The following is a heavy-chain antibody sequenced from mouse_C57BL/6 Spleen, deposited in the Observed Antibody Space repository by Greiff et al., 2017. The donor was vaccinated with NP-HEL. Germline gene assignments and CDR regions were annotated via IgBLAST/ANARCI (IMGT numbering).Heavy chain of an antibody. Sequence: EVQLQQSGPELVKPGASVKMSCKASGYTFTDYNMHWVKQSHGKSLEWIGYINPNNGGTSYNQKFKGKATLTVNTSSSTAYMELRSLTAEDSAVYYCARTLYDYDGAMDYGGQGTSVTVSS. CDR3: ARTLYDYDGAMDY. CDR1: GYTFTDYN. D-gene: IGHD2-4*01. V-gene: IGHV1-22*01. CDR2: INPNNGGT. J-gene: IGHJ4*01.